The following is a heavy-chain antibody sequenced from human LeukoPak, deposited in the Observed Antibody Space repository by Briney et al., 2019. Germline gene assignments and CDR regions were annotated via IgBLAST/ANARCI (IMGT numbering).Heavy chain of an antibody. J-gene: IGHJ5*02. CDR1: GGSISGSSYY. CDR3: ARPLYYYGSGSPWFDP. D-gene: IGHD3-10*01. V-gene: IGHV4-39*01. CDR2: IYYSGST. Sequence: SETLSLTCTVSGGSISGSSYYWGWIRQPPGKGLEWIGSIYYSGSTYYNPSLKSRVTISVDTSKNQFSLKLSSVTAADTAVYYCARPLYYYGSGSPWFDPWGQGTLVTVSS.